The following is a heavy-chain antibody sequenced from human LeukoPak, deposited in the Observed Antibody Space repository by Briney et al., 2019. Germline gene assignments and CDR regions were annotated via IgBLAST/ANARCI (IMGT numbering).Heavy chain of an antibody. J-gene: IGHJ3*02. CDR2: INPNSGGT. CDR1: GYTFTGYY. CDR3: ARAPGDIVVVPAAIRAFDI. Sequence: ASVKVSCKASGYTFTGYYMHWVRQAPGQGLEWMGWINPNSGGTNYAQKFQGRVTMTRDTSISTAYMELSRLRSDDTAVYYCARAPGDIVVVPAAIRAFDIWGQGTTVTVSS. D-gene: IGHD2-2*02. V-gene: IGHV1-2*02.